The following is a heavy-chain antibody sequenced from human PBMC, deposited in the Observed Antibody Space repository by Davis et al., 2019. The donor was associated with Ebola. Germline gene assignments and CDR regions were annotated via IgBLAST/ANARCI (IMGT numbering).Heavy chain of an antibody. D-gene: IGHD4-17*01. J-gene: IGHJ6*02. CDR2: ISAYNGNT. V-gene: IGHV1-18*01. CDR1: GYTFTSYG. CDR3: ARGPDYGDYAPLYYYYGMDV. Sequence: AASVKVSCKASGYTFTSYGISWVRQAPGQGLEWMGWISAYNGNTNYAQKLQGRVTMTTDTSTSTAYIELRSLRSDDTAVYYCARGPDYGDYAPLYYYYGMDVWGQGTTVTVSS.